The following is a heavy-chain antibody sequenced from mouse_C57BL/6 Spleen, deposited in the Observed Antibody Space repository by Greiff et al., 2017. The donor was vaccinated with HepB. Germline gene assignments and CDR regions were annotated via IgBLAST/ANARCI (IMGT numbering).Heavy chain of an antibody. CDR2: IYPRDGST. D-gene: IGHD4-1*01. CDR1: GYTFTSYD. Sequence: VQLKQSGPELVKPGASVKLSCKASGYTFTSYDINWVKQRPGQGLEWIGWIYPRDGSTKYNEKFKDKATLTVDKSSSTAYMQLSSLTSEDSAVYYCAITGYYAMDYWGQGTSVTVSS. J-gene: IGHJ4*01. V-gene: IGHV1-85*01. CDR3: AITGYYAMDY.